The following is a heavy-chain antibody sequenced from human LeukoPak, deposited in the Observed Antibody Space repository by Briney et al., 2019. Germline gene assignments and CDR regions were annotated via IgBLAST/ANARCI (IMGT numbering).Heavy chain of an antibody. D-gene: IGHD1-26*01. CDR3: AKNRRVGATSDAFDI. Sequence: GGSPRLSCAASGFTFSSYEMTWVRQAPGKGLEWVSYISSSGSTIYYADSVKGRFTISRDNAKNSLYLQMNSLRVEDTALYYCAKNRRVGATSDAFDIWGQGTMVTVSS. V-gene: IGHV3-48*03. CDR1: GFTFSSYE. J-gene: IGHJ3*02. CDR2: ISSSGSTI.